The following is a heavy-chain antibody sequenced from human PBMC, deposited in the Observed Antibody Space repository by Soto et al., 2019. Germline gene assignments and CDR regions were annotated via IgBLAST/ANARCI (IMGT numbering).Heavy chain of an antibody. V-gene: IGHV3-9*01. CDR1: GFTYDDYD. D-gene: IGHD1-26*01. CDR2: ISWNSGRT. CDR3: ATGRGGSYGGDSFDY. Sequence: EVQLVESGGGLVQPGRSLRLSCAASGFTYDDYDMHWVRQAPGKGLEWVSAISWNSGRTAYADSVKGRFTISRDNAKNSLYLQMNSLRAEDTALYHCATGRGGSYGGDSFDYWGQGTLVTVSS. J-gene: IGHJ4*02.